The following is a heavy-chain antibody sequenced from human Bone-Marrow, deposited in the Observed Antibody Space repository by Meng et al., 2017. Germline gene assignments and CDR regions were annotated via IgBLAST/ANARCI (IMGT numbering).Heavy chain of an antibody. D-gene: IGHD2-21*01. J-gene: IGHJ4*02. CDR3: RLAYCMGDCVDY. V-gene: IGHV4-34*01. CDR2: INHSGST. CDR1: GGSFSAYD. Sequence: QVQVQQWGGGLLKPSETLSRTCAFDGGSFSAYDWSWIRQPPGKGLEWLGQINHSGSTNDNPSLKSRVTISIDTSRNQLSLKLSSVTAADTAVYYCRLAYCMGDCVDYWGQGTLVTVSS.